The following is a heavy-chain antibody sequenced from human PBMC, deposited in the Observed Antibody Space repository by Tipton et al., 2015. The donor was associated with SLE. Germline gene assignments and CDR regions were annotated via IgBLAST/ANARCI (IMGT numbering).Heavy chain of an antibody. CDR2: IYYSGST. V-gene: IGHV4-39*06. D-gene: IGHD2-2*01. CDR3: APKYYPAAMGFDY. J-gene: IGHJ4*02. CDR1: GGSISSSSYY. Sequence: TLSLTCTVSGGSISSSSYYWGWIRQPPGKGLEWIGSIYYSGSTYYNSSLKSRVTISVDTSKNQFPLKLSSVTAADTAVYYCAPKYYPAAMGFDYWGQGTLVTVSS.